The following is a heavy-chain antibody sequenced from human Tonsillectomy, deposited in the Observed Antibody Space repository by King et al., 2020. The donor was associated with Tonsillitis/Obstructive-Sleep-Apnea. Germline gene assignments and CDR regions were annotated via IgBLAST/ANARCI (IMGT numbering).Heavy chain of an antibody. Sequence: QLVQSGAEVKKPGASVKVSCKASGYTFTSYGINWVRQAPGQGLEWMGWISAYNGNTNYAQKLQDRVTMTTDTSTSTAYMELRSLRSDDTAVYYCAIDRGTLMGFGFDYWGQGTLVTVSS. CDR3: AIDRGTLMGFGFDY. CDR2: ISAYNGNT. J-gene: IGHJ4*02. D-gene: IGHD1-1*01. V-gene: IGHV1-18*01. CDR1: GYTFTSYG.